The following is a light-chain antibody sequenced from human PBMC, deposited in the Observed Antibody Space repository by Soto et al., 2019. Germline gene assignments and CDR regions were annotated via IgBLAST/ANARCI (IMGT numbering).Light chain of an antibody. Sequence: QSALTQPASVSESPGQSITISCTGSSSDVGTYTYVSWYQQHPGKAPKLMIYDVNIRPSGVSDRFSGSKSGNTASLTISGLQAEDEADYYCSSYTSSNIVVFGGGTKLTVL. CDR3: SSYTSSNIVV. CDR1: SSDVGTYTY. CDR2: DVN. V-gene: IGLV2-14*01. J-gene: IGLJ2*01.